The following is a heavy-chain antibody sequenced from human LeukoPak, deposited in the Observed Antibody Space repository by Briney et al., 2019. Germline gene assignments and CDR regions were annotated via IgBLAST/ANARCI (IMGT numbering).Heavy chain of an antibody. CDR3: ARGLEAANTYYFDY. J-gene: IGHJ4*02. V-gene: IGHV3-66*01. CDR1: GFTVSSSY. D-gene: IGHD6-13*01. Sequence: PGGSLRLSCAASGFTVSSSYMSWVRQAPGKGLEWVSIISSAGTTYYADSVKGRFTISRDNSKNTVYLQVNSLRDEDTAVYYCARGLEAANTYYFDYWGQGTMVTVSS. CDR2: ISSAGTT.